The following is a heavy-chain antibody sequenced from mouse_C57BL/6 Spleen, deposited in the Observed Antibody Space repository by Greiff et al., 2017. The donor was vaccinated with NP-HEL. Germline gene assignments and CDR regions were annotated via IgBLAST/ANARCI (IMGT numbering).Heavy chain of an antibody. D-gene: IGHD2-4*01. V-gene: IGHV14-3*01. Sequence: EVQLQQSVAELVRPGASVKLSCTASGFNIKNTYMHWVKQRPEQGLEWIGRIAPANGNTKYAPKFQGKATITADTSSNTAYLQLSSLTSEDTAIHYCAREAYDYDVDDGVDYWGQGTTLTVSS. CDR2: IAPANGNT. J-gene: IGHJ2*01. CDR1: GFNIKNTY. CDR3: AREAYDYDVDDGVDY.